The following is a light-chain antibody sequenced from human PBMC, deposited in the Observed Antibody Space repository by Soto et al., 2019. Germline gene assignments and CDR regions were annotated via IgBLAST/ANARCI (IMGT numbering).Light chain of an antibody. CDR1: SSNIGSNY. J-gene: IGLJ1*01. Sequence: QSVLTQPPSASGTPGQRVTISCSGSSSNIGSNYVYWYQQLPGTAPKLLIYRNNQRPSGVPDRFSGSKSGTSASLAISGLRSEDEADYYCAAWDDSLSAFYVFGTGTKVTRP. CDR3: AAWDDSLSAFYV. CDR2: RNN. V-gene: IGLV1-47*01.